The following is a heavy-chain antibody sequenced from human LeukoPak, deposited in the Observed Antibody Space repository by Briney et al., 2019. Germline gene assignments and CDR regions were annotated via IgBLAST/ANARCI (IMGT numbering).Heavy chain of an antibody. CDR3: ARDRGYDILTGYYTARTDY. CDR2: ISAYNGNT. V-gene: IGHV1-18*04. D-gene: IGHD3-9*01. CDR1: GYTFTSYG. J-gene: IGHJ4*02. Sequence: ASVKVSCKASGYTFTSYGISWVRQAPGQGLEWMGWISAYNGNTNYAQKLQGGVTMTTDTSTSTAYMELRSLRSDDTAVYYCARDRGYDILTGYYTARTDYWGQGTLVTVSS.